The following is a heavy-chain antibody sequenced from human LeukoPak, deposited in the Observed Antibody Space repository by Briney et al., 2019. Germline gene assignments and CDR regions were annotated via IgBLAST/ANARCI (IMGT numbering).Heavy chain of an antibody. V-gene: IGHV4-61*02. CDR1: GGSISSGSYY. D-gene: IGHD4-23*01. Sequence: RPPETLSLTCTVSGGSISSGSYYWSRIRQPAGKGLEWIGRIYTSGSTNYNPSLKSRVTISVDTSKNQFSLRLSSVTAADTAVYYCARQGAWANSVDFWGQGTLVTVSS. J-gene: IGHJ4*02. CDR2: IYTSGST. CDR3: ARQGAWANSVDF.